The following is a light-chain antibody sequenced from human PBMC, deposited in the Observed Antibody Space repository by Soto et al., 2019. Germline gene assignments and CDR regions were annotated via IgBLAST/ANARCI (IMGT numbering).Light chain of an antibody. J-gene: IGLJ3*02. CDR3: ASNTSSSTSGV. CDR2: EVS. V-gene: IGLV2-14*01. CDR1: SSDVGGYKY. Sequence: QSVLTQPASVSGSPGQSITISCTGTSSDVGGYKYVSWYQQHPDKAPKLIIFEVSNRPSGISSRFSGSKSGNTASLTISGHHADDEADYYCASNTSSSTSGVFGRGTKVTVL.